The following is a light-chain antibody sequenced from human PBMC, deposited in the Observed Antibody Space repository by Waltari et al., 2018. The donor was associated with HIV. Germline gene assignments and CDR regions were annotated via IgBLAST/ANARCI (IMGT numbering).Light chain of an antibody. Sequence: QSPLTPPASASGPPGPSITISCTAARTDVGCYLFTSWYQPHPGKAPRLIIYEVTNRTSGVSNRFFGSTSANTASLTISGLQADDEADYYCSYTGTNSLHFGGGTKVTVL. CDR3: CSYTGTNSLH. CDR1: RTDVGCYLF. J-gene: IGLJ2*01. V-gene: IGLV2-14*01. CDR2: EVT.